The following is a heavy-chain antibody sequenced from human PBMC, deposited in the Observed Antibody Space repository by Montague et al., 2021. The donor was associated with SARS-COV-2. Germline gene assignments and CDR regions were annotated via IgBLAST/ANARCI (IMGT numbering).Heavy chain of an antibody. CDR1: GGSISSSGYY. V-gene: IGHV4-39*01. CDR3: ARFPTSYYYNSKAAPATPDAFDI. CDR2: IYYSGST. D-gene: IGHD3-22*01. Sequence: SETLSLTCTVSGGSISSSGYYWGWIRQPPGKGLEWIGSIYYSGSTYYNLSLKSRVTISVDTSKNQFSLKLSSVTAADTAVNYCARFPTSYYYNSKAAPATPDAFDIWGQGTMVTVSS. J-gene: IGHJ3*02.